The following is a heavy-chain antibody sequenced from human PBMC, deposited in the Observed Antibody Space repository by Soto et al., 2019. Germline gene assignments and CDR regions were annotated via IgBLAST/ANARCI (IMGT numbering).Heavy chain of an antibody. CDR3: ARAPGRRGPGPSLWFDP. CDR2: ISAYNGNT. V-gene: IGHV1-18*01. D-gene: IGHD1-26*01. CDR1: GYTFTSYG. Sequence: QVQLVQSGAEVKKPGASVKVSCKASGYTFTSYGISWVRQAPGQGLEWMGWISAYNGNTNYAQKLQGRVTMTTDTSTSTAYMELGSLRSDDTAVYYCARAPGRRGPGPSLWFDPWGQGTLVTVSS. J-gene: IGHJ5*02.